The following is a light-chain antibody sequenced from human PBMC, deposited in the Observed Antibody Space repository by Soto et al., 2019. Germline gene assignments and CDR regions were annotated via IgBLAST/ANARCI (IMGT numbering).Light chain of an antibody. J-gene: IGLJ2*01. Sequence: QSVLTQPYSASGTPGQRVTISCSGSSANIVSHTLNWYQQLPGSAPSLLIYSDNQRPSGVPDRFSGSTSGTSASLAISGLQSEDEAEYYCAAWDDTLHAAVLGGGTKLTVL. CDR3: AAWDDTLHAAV. V-gene: IGLV1-44*01. CDR1: SANIVSHT. CDR2: SDN.